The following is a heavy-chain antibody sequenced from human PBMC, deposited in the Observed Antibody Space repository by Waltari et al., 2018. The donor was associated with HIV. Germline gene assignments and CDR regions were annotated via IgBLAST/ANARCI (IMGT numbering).Heavy chain of an antibody. CDR2: ISGGGGWT. J-gene: IGHJ6*02. V-gene: IGHV3-23*01. D-gene: IGHD3-3*01. CDR1: GFTFSCYA. CDR3: SRWNASTICGVLVSGMDV. Sequence: EVLLLESGGGLVQPGGSLRLSCSASGFTFSCYAMRWVRQGPGRGWARVSGISGGGGWTDYADAAKGGFTISRDKAYNTLYVQRNSMTVEDTDGYYWSRWNASTICGVLVSGMDVWGQGTTVTVSS.